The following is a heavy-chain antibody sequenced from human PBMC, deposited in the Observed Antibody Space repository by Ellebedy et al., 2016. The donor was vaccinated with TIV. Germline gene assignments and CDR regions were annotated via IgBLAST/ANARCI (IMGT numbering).Heavy chain of an antibody. D-gene: IGHD3-22*01. Sequence: GGSLRLSCVASGFSFSDHWMNWVRQAPGKGLEWVANINQDGSEEYYVDSVRGRFTISRDDSKNSLYLQMNSLGVEDTAVYYWARDCDTSGHMSWVDPWGQGTLVTVSS. CDR2: INQDGSEE. J-gene: IGHJ5*02. CDR1: GFSFSDHW. V-gene: IGHV3-7*01. CDR3: ARDCDTSGHMSWVDP.